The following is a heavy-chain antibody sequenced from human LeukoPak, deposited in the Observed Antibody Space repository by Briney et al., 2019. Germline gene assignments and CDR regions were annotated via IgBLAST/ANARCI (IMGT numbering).Heavy chain of an antibody. CDR2: IYYSGST. CDR3: ARVGLQWGYFDY. J-gene: IGHJ4*02. D-gene: IGHD1-26*01. Sequence: PSGTLSLTCTVSGGSISSSSYYWGWIRQPPGKGLEWIGSIYYSGSTYYNPSLKSRVTISVDTSKNQFSLKLSSVTAADTAVYYCARVGLQWGYFDYWGQGTLVTVSS. V-gene: IGHV4-39*07. CDR1: GGSISSSSYY.